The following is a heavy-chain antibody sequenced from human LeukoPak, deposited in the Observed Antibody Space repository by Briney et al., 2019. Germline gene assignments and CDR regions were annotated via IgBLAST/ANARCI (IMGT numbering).Heavy chain of an antibody. V-gene: IGHV1-18*01. D-gene: IGHD6-19*01. CDR2: ISAYNGNT. CDR1: GYTFTSYG. CDR3: ATSSGIAVAGGHYYMDV. Sequence: ASVKVSCKASGYTFTSYGISWVRQAPGQGLEWMGWISAYNGNTNYAQKLQGRVTMTTDTSTSTAYMELRSLRSDDTAVYYCATSSGIAVAGGHYYMDVWGKGTTVTVSS. J-gene: IGHJ6*03.